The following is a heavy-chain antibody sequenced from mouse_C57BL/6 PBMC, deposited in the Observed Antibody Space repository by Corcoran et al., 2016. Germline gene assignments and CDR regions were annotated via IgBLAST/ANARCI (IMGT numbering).Heavy chain of an antibody. V-gene: IGHV1-76*01. J-gene: IGHJ4*01. Sequence: QVQLKQSGAELVRPGASVKLSCKASGYTFTDYYINWVKQRPGQGLEWIARIYPGSGNNYYNEKFKGKATLTAEKSSSTAYMQLSSLTSEDSAVYFCARSGGSLYYYAMDYWGQGTSVTVSS. CDR2: IYPGSGNN. CDR1: GYTFTDYY. D-gene: IGHD3-1*01. CDR3: ARSGGSLYYYAMDY.